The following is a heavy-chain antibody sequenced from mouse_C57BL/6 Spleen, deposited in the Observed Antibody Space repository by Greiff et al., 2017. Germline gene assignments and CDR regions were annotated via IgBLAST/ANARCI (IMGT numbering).Heavy chain of an antibody. J-gene: IGHJ4*01. CDR2: IFPGSGST. V-gene: IGHV1-55*01. Sequence: QVQLQQPGAELVKPGASVKMSCKASGYTFTSYWITWLKQRPGQGLVWIGDIFPGSGSTNYNGKFKSKATLTVDTSSSPAYMQLSSLTSEDSAVYYCARLDDGSSYAMDYWGQGTSVTVSA. CDR3: ARLDDGSSYAMDY. D-gene: IGHD1-1*01. CDR1: GYTFTSYW.